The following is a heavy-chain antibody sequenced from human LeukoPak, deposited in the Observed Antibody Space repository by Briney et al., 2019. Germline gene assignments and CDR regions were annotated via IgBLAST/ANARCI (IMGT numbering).Heavy chain of an antibody. CDR1: GYTFTSYD. V-gene: IGHV1-8*01. CDR2: MNPNSGNT. J-gene: IGHJ6*03. CDR3: ARGSGSYYSLYYYYYYMDV. Sequence: ASVKVSCKASGYTFTSYDINWVRQATGQGREWMGWMNPNSGNTGYAQKFQSRVTMTRNTSISTAYMELSSLRSEDTAVYYCARGSGSYYSLYYYYYYMDVWGKGTTVTISS. D-gene: IGHD1-26*01.